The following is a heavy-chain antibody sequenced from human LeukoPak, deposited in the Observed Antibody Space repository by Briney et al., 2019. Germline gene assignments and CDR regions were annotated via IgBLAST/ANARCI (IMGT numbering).Heavy chain of an antibody. J-gene: IGHJ4*02. Sequence: GGSLRLSCAASGFTFSSYAMSWVRQAPGKGLEWVSSITGSGGDTFYADSVKGQFTISRDNSKSTIYLQMNSLRAEDTAVYYCARDPKSVRGRVDYWGQGTLVTVSS. CDR1: GFTFSSYA. D-gene: IGHD1-26*01. CDR2: ITGSGGDT. V-gene: IGHV3-23*01. CDR3: ARDPKSVRGRVDY.